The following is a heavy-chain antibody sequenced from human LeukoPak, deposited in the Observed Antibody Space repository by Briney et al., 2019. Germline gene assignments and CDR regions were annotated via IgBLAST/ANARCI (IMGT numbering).Heavy chain of an antibody. CDR2: INHSGST. V-gene: IGHV4-34*01. CDR1: GGSFSGYY. Sequence: PSETLSLTCAVYGGSFSGYYWSWIRQPPGKGPEWIGEINHSGSTNYNPSLKGRVTISVDSSKNQFSLKLSSVTAADTAVYYCARVYGYYYYYMDVWGKGTTVTVSS. D-gene: IGHD3-10*01. CDR3: ARVYGYYYYYMDV. J-gene: IGHJ6*03.